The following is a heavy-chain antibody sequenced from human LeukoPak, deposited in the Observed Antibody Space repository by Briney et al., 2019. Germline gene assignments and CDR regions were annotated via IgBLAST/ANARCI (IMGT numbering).Heavy chain of an antibody. J-gene: IGHJ4*02. CDR1: GFTFGDYN. D-gene: IGHD1-26*01. CDR3: AKAPLTTSGTHYLDY. V-gene: IGHV3-9*01. CDR2: ISWNSGSI. Sequence: GGSLRLSCAASGFTFGDYNMHWVRQAPGKGLEWVSSISWNSGSIGYADSVKGRFTISRDNAKNSLNLQMNSLRAEDTGLYYCAKAPLTTSGTHYLDYWGQGTLVTVS.